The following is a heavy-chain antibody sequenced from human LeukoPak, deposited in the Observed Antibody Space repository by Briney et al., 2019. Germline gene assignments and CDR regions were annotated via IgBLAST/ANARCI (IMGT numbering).Heavy chain of an antibody. CDR3: ASSTGRHYYYAMGV. J-gene: IGHJ6*02. CDR1: GFTFRSYA. V-gene: IGHV3-30*04. CDR2: ISYDGSNT. Sequence: GGSLRLSCAASGFTFRSYAMHWVRQAPGKGLEWVAVISYDGSNTYYADSVKGRFTISRDNSKNTLYLQMDSLGAEDTAVYYCASSTGRHYYYAMGVWGQGTTVTVSS.